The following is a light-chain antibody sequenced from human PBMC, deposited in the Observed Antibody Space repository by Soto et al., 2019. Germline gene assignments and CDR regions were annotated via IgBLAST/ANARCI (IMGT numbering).Light chain of an antibody. V-gene: IGLV2-8*01. CDR3: SSYAGSNTDYV. J-gene: IGLJ1*01. Sequence: QSALTQPPSASGSPGQSVTISCTGTSSDVGGYKYVSWYQQHPGKAPKLMIYEVTKRPSGVPDRFSGSKSGNTASLTVSGLQAEDEADYYCSSYAGSNTDYVLELGPSSPS. CDR2: EVT. CDR1: SSDVGGYKY.